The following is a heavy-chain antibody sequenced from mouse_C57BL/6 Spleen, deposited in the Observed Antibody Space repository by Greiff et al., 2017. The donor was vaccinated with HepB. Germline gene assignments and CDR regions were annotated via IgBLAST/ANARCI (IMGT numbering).Heavy chain of an antibody. CDR2: IDPSDSYT. Sequence: VQLQQPGAELVMPGASVKLSCKASGYTFTSYWMHWVKQRPGQGLEWIGEIDPSDSYTNYNQKFKGKSTLTVDKSSSTAYMQLSSLTSEDSAVYYCARWGPYAMDYWGQGTSVTVSS. CDR1: GYTFTSYW. J-gene: IGHJ4*01. CDR3: ARWGPYAMDY. V-gene: IGHV1-69*01.